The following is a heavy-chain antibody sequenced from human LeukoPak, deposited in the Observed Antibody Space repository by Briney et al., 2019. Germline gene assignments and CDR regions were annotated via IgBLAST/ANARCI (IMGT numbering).Heavy chain of an antibody. CDR1: GFTFSSYW. V-gene: IGHV3-7*01. CDR2: IKPDGSEK. CDR3: ARERMYSGSGSTYPYYDY. D-gene: IGHD3-10*01. Sequence: PGGSLRLSCAASGFTFSSYWMSWVRQSPGKGLKWVANIKPDGSEKYFMDSVKGRFTISRDNAKNALYLEMNSLRAEDTAEYFCARERMYSGSGSTYPYYDYWGQGTLVTVSS. J-gene: IGHJ4*02.